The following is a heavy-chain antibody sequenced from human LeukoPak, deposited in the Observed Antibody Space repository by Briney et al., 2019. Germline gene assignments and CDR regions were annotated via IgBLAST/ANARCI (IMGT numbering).Heavy chain of an antibody. CDR2: ISSSSSYI. Sequence: GGSLRLSCSASGFTFSSYSMNWVRQAPGKGLEWVSSISSSSSYIYYADSVKGRFTISRDNAKKSLYLQMNSLRAEDTAVYYCGRATTYDILTGFSDYWGQGTLVTVSS. CDR3: GRATTYDILTGFSDY. CDR1: GFTFSSYS. D-gene: IGHD3-9*01. V-gene: IGHV3-21*01. J-gene: IGHJ4*02.